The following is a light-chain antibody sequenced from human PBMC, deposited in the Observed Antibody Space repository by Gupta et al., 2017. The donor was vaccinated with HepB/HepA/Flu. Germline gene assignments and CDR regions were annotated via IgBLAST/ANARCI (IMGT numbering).Light chain of an antibody. Sequence: SSELTQPPSVSVSPGQTASLPCPGDKLGDKFACWYQQKPGQAPLLVIYQDSKRPSGLPERFSGSNSGNTATLTISGTQAMDEADYYCQSWDSSTLVVFGGGTKLTVL. J-gene: IGLJ2*01. CDR1: KLGDKF. CDR2: QDS. V-gene: IGLV3-1*01. CDR3: QSWDSSTLVV.